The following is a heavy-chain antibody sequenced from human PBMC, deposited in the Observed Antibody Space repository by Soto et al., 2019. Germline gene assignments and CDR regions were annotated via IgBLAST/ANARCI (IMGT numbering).Heavy chain of an antibody. V-gene: IGHV4-39*01. D-gene: IGHD3-10*01. CDR1: GGSISSSSFH. CDR2: IYYTGST. J-gene: IGHJ5*02. CDR3: AGRTHYYGSGVGGWFDP. Sequence: SETLSLTCTVSGGSISSSSFHWGWIRQPPGKGLECIGSIYYTGSTYYNPSLKSRVTISVDTSKNQFSLKLSSMTAADTAVYYCAGRTHYYGSGVGGWFDPWGQGTLVTVYS.